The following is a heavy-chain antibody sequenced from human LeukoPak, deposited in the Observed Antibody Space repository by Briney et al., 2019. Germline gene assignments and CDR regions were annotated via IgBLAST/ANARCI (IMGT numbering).Heavy chain of an antibody. D-gene: IGHD5-12*01. J-gene: IGHJ4*02. V-gene: IGHV3-53*01. CDR1: GFTVSNNY. CDR2: IHSGGTT. CDR3: ARDSDSGYGPFAS. Sequence: GGSLRLSCAASGFTVSNNYMSWVRQAPGKGLEWVSVIHSGGTTNYADSVQGRFTISRDNSKTTVYLHMNSLRAENTAVYYCARDSDSGYGPFASWGQGTLVTVSS.